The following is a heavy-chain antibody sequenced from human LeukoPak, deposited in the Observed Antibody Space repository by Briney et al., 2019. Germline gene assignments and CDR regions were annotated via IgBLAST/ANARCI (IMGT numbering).Heavy chain of an antibody. Sequence: SGGSLRLSCAASGFTFSSYGMHWVRQAPGKGLEWVANIKQDGSEKYYVDSVKGRFTISRDNAKNSLYLQMNSLRAEDTAVYYCARASWYVFWGQGTLVTVSS. CDR3: ARASWYVF. CDR2: IKQDGSEK. V-gene: IGHV3-7*01. CDR1: GFTFSSYG. J-gene: IGHJ5*01.